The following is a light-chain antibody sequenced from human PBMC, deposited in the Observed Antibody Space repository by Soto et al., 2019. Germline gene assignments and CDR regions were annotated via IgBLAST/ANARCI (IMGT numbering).Light chain of an antibody. CDR1: SSDVGSYNL. Sequence: QSVLAQPASVSGSPGQSITISCTGSSSDVGSYNLVSWYQQLPGKAPKLVIYEVSARPSVVSNRFSGSKSGNTASLIISGLQAEDEADYYCCSYTGTSTYVFGTGTKVTVL. J-gene: IGLJ1*01. CDR2: EVS. CDR3: CSYTGTSTYV. V-gene: IGLV2-14*02.